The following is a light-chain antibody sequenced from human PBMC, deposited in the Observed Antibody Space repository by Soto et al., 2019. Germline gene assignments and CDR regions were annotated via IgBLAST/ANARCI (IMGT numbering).Light chain of an antibody. CDR2: WAS. J-gene: IGKJ3*01. Sequence: DIVMTQSPDSLAVSLGERATINCKSSQSILYNSNKKNYLAWYQQKPGQPPKLLIYWASTRESGVPDRFSGSGSGTDFTLTISSLQVEDVAVYYCQQYFNTPAFTFGPGTKVDVK. CDR3: QQYFNTPAFT. V-gene: IGKV4-1*01. CDR1: QSILYNSNKKNY.